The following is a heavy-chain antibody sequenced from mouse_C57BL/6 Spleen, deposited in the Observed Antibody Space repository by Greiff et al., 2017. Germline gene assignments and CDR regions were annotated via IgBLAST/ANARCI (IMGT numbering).Heavy chain of an antibody. CDR1: GYTFTSYW. Sequence: VQLQQPGAELVKPGASVKMSCKASGYTFTSYWITWVKQRPGQGLEWIGDIYPGSGSTNYNEKFKSKATLTVDTSSSTAYMQLSSLTSEDSAVYYCAREGLGLRRAMDYWGQGTSVTVSS. J-gene: IGHJ4*01. D-gene: IGHD2-4*01. CDR3: AREGLGLRRAMDY. CDR2: IYPGSGST. V-gene: IGHV1-55*01.